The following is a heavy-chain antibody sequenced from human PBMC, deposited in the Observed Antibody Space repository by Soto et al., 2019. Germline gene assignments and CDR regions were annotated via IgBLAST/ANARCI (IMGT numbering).Heavy chain of an antibody. J-gene: IGHJ5*02. V-gene: IGHV4-38-2*02. CDR3: AREEYSYGYDWFDP. Sequence: NPSETLSLTCAVSGYSISSGYYWGWIRQPPGKGLEWIGSIYHSGSTYYNPSLKSRVTISVDTSKNQFSLKLSSVTAADTAVYYCAREEYSYGYDWFDPWGQGTLVTVSS. CDR1: GYSISSGYY. CDR2: IYHSGST. D-gene: IGHD5-18*01.